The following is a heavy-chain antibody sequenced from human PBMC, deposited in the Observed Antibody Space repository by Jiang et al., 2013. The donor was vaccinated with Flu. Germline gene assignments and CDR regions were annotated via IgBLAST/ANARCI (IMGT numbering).Heavy chain of an antibody. Sequence: QLLESGGGVVQPGRSLRLPCSASGFTFSSYGMHWVRQAPGKGLEWVAGISFDGTYKYYGDSVKGRFAIARDTFKSTLYLQMNSLRPEDTAFYHCVKDLGFGNLWGKGFDYWGQGTLVTVSS. D-gene: IGHD3-10*01. V-gene: IGHV3-30*18. CDR3: VKDLGFGNLWGKGFDY. CDR1: GFTFSSYG. J-gene: IGHJ4*02. CDR2: ISFDGTYK.